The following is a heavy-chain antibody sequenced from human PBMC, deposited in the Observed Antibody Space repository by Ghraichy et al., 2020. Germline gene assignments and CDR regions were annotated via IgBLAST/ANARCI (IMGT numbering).Heavy chain of an antibody. V-gene: IGHV2-70*04. Sequence: SGPTLVKPTQTLTLTCTFSGFSLSTSGMRVSWIRQPPGKALEWLARIDWDDDKFYSTSLKTRLTISKDTSKNQVVLTMTNMDPVDTATYYCARISSSGDNAFDMWGQGTMVTVSS. CDR3: ARISSSGDNAFDM. CDR2: IDWDDDK. D-gene: IGHD3-22*01. CDR1: GFSLSTSGMR. J-gene: IGHJ3*02.